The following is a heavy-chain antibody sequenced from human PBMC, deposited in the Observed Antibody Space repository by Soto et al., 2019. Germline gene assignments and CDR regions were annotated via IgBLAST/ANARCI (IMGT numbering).Heavy chain of an antibody. V-gene: IGHV1-2*02. CDR2: INPRNGAT. D-gene: IGHD1-26*01. CDR1: GYSFIAYY. CDR3: ARLPPPGLYYMSMDV. Sequence: ASVKVSCKASGYSFIAYYMHWMLQAPGQGPEWMGWINPRNGATNYAQRFQGRVSVTRDTSINTAYLELSRLRSDDTAVYYCARLPPPGLYYMSMDVWGQGTTVTVSS. J-gene: IGHJ6*02.